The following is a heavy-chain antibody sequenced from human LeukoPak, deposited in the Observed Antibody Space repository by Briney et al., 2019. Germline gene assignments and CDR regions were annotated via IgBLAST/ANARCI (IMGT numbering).Heavy chain of an antibody. J-gene: IGHJ4*02. CDR3: AKDERSSSSLAFDY. CDR2: ISSSSSYI. V-gene: IGHV3-21*04. Sequence: GGSLRLSCAASGFTFSSYSMNWVRQAPGKGLEWVSSISSSSSYIYYADSVKGRFTISRDNAKNSLYLQMNSLRAEDTALYYCAKDERSSSSLAFDYWGQGTLVTVSS. CDR1: GFTFSSYS. D-gene: IGHD6-6*01.